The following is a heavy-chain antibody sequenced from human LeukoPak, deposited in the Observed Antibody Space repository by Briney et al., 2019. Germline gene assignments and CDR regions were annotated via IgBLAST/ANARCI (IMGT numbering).Heavy chain of an antibody. CDR2: IYYSGTT. D-gene: IGHD3-22*01. CDR3: ARGYYDSSGYYPFPDY. V-gene: IGHV4-31*03. CDR1: GGSISSDGYY. Sequence: SETLSLTCTVSGGSISSDGYYWSWIRQHPGKGLEWIGYIYYSGTTYYNPSLKSRVTISVDTFKNQFSLKLSSVTAADTAVYYCARGYYDSSGYYPFPDYWGQGTLVTVSS. J-gene: IGHJ4*02.